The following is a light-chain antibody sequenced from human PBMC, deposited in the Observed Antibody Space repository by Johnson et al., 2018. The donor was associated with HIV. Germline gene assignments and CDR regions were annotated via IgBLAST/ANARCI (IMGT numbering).Light chain of an antibody. J-gene: IGLJ1*01. CDR2: DNN. CDR3: GTWDSSLTVYV. CDR1: SSNIGNNY. Sequence: VLTQPPSVSAAPGQKVTISCSGSSSNIGNNYVSWYQQVPGTAPKLLIYDNNRRPSGIPDRFSGSKSGTSATLGITGLQTGDEADYYCGTWDSSLTVYVFGTGTKVTVL. V-gene: IGLV1-51*01.